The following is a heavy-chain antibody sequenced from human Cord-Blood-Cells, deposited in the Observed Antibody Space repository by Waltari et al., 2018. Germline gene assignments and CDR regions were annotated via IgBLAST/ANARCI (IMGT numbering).Heavy chain of an antibody. Sequence: QLVRPGPEVKRLGSPVKVSGKASGATSRRYPTTGLRQPLAQGLEWMGGIIPIFGTANYAQKFQGRVTITADESTSTAYMELSSLRSEDTAVYYCASCGGSCHYYYYGMDVWGQGTTVTVSS. CDR2: IIPIFGTA. CDR3: ASCGGSCHYYYYGMDV. V-gene: IGHV1-69*12. CDR1: GATSRRYP. D-gene: IGHD2-15*01. J-gene: IGHJ6*02.